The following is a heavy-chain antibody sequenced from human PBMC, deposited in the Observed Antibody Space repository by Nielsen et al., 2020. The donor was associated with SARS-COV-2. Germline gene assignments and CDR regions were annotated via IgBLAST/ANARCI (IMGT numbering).Heavy chain of an antibody. D-gene: IGHD2-2*01. CDR1: GFTFSSYA. CDR2: ISGSGGST. Sequence: GESLKISCAASGFTFSSYAMSWVRQAPGKGLEWVSAISGSGGSTYYADSVKGRFTISRDNSKNTLYLQMNSLRAEDTAVYYCAKDLYLGYCSSTSCYANDYWGQGTLVTVSS. J-gene: IGHJ4*02. CDR3: AKDLYLGYCSSTSCYANDY. V-gene: IGHV3-23*01.